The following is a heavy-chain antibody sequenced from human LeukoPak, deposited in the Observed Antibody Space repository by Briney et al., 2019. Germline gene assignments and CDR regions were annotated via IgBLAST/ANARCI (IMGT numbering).Heavy chain of an antibody. D-gene: IGHD1-26*01. J-gene: IGHJ4*02. CDR3: AREKVGATTDGLD. CDR2: IYYSGST. CDR1: GGSISSYY. Sequence: SETLSLTCTVSGGSISSYYWSWIRQPPGKGLEWIGYIYYSGSTNYNPSLKSRVTISVDTSKNQFSLKLSSVTAADTAVYYCAREKVGATTDGLDWGQGTLVTVSS. V-gene: IGHV4-59*01.